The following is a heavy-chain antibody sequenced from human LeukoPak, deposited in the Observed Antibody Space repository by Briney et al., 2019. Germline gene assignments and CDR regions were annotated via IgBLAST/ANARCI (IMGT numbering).Heavy chain of an antibody. J-gene: IGHJ4*02. D-gene: IGHD4-17*01. Sequence: ASVKVSCKASGYIFTGCYMHWVRQAPGQGLEWMGWINPNSRVTNYAQKFQGRVTMTRDTSISTAYMELSRLRSDDTAVYYCARAWGTTVTTFFDYWGQGTLVTVSS. CDR2: INPNSRVT. V-gene: IGHV1-2*02. CDR1: GYIFTGCY. CDR3: ARAWGTTVTTFFDY.